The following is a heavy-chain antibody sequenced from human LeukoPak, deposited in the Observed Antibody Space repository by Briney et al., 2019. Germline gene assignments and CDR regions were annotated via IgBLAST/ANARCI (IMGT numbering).Heavy chain of an antibody. V-gene: IGHV5-51*01. J-gene: IGHJ4*02. CDR3: ASLGILWFGELSLDY. Sequence: GESLTISCKGSGYSFTSYWIGWVRQMPGKGLEWMGIIYPGDSDTRYSPSFQGQVTISADKSISTAYLQWSSLKASDTAMYYCASLGILWFGELSLDYWGQGTLVTVSS. CDR1: GYSFTSYW. CDR2: IYPGDSDT. D-gene: IGHD3-10*01.